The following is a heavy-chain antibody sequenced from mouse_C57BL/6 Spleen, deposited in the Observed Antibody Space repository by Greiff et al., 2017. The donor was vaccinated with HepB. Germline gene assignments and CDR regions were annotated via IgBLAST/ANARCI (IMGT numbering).Heavy chain of an antibody. CDR1: GYTFTDYN. D-gene: IGHD2-1*01. J-gene: IGHJ3*01. CDR2: INPNNGGT. CDR3: ADGNCGVAD. V-gene: IGHV1-22*01. Sequence: VQLQQSGAELVRPGASVKLSCTASGYTFTDYNMHWVKQSHGKSLEWIGYINPNNGGTSYNQKFKGKATLTVNKSSSTAYMELRSLTSEDSAVYYCADGNCGVADWGEGTLVTVS.